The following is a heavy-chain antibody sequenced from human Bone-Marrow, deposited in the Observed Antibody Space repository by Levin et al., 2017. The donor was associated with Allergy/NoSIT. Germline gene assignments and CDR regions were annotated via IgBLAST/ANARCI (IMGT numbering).Heavy chain of an antibody. CDR1: GFTFSDYW. CDR3: AREEDIALTGWFDP. CDR2: IKQGGSEA. Sequence: GGSLRLSCAASGFTFSDYWMSWVRQAPGKGLEWVANIKQGGSEAYYVDSVKGRFTISRDNAKKSLHLQMDSLRAEDTGIYYCAREEDIALTGWFDPWGQGTLVTVSS. J-gene: IGHJ5*02. D-gene: IGHD2-8*02. V-gene: IGHV3-7*01.